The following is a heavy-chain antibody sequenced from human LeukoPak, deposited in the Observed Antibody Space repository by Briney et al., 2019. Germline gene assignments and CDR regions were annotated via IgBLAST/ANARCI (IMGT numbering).Heavy chain of an antibody. CDR3: ARVPLFMGYYMDV. V-gene: IGHV3-7*01. CDR1: GFTFSSYW. CDR2: IKQDGSEK. D-gene: IGHD3-10*01. Sequence: GGSLRLSCAASGFTFSSYWMSWVRQAPGKGLEWVANIKQDGSEKYYVDSVKDRFTISRDNAKNSLYLQMNSLRAEDTAVYYCARVPLFMGYYMDVWGKGTTVTVSS. J-gene: IGHJ6*03.